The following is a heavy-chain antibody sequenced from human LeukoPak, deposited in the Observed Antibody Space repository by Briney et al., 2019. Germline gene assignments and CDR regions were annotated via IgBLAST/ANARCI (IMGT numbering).Heavy chain of an antibody. V-gene: IGHV3-30*04. CDR1: GFTFSSYA. CDR3: ARVYGDGFDP. CDR2: ISYDGSNK. J-gene: IGHJ5*02. D-gene: IGHD4-17*01. Sequence: GGSLRLSCAASGFTFSSYAMHWARQAPGKGLEWVAVISYDGSNKYYADSVKGRFTISRDNSKNTLYLQMNSLRAEDTAVYYCARVYGDGFDPWGQGTLVTVSS.